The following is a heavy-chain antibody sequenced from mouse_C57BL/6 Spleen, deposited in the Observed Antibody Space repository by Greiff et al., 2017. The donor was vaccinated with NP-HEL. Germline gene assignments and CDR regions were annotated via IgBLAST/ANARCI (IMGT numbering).Heavy chain of an antibody. Sequence: QVQLKQSGAELVRPGTSVKMSCKASGYTFTNYWIGWAKQRPGHGLEWIGDIYPGGGYTNYNEKFKGKATLTADKSSSTAYMQFSSLTSEDSAIYYCARAKHYAMDYWGQGTSVTVSS. CDR1: GYTFTNYW. V-gene: IGHV1-63*01. CDR2: IYPGGGYT. J-gene: IGHJ4*01. CDR3: ARAKHYAMDY.